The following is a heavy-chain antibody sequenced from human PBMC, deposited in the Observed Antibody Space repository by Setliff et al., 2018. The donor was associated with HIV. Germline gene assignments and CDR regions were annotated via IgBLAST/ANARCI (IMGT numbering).Heavy chain of an antibody. Sequence: GGSLRLSCAASGFTFSNQVMTWVRQAPGKGLEWVSSISGTGADTYYADSVKGRFAISRDNSKNTLYLQMNSLRAEDTAVYYCAKTPLYWGQGTLVTVSS. J-gene: IGHJ4*02. CDR2: ISGTGADT. CDR3: AKTPLY. V-gene: IGHV3-23*01. CDR1: GFTFSNQV.